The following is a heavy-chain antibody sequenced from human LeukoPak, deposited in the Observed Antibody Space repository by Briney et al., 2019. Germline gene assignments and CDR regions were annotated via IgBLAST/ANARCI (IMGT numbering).Heavy chain of an antibody. Sequence: ASVKVSCKASGYTFTSYGISWVRQAPGQGLEWMGWISAYNGNTNYAQKLQGRVTMTTDTSTSTAYMELRSLRSDDTAVYYCARYLGGYTTYYCYGMDVWGQGTTVTVSS. CDR2: ISAYNGNT. CDR1: GYTFTSYG. J-gene: IGHJ6*02. V-gene: IGHV1-18*01. CDR3: ARYLGGYTTYYCYGMDV. D-gene: IGHD3-16*01.